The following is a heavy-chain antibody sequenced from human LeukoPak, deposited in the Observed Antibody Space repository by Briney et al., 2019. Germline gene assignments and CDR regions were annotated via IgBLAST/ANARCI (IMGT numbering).Heavy chain of an antibody. D-gene: IGHD2-21*02. CDR3: VRGNCGGDCLNWFDP. CDR1: GYTFTSYY. Sequence: ASVKVSCKASGYTFTSYYMHWVRQAPGQGLEWMGIINPSGGSTSYAQKFQGRVTMTRDMSTSTVYMELSSLRSEDTAVYYCVRGNCGGDCLNWFDPWGQGTLVTVSS. V-gene: IGHV1-46*01. J-gene: IGHJ5*02. CDR2: INPSGGST.